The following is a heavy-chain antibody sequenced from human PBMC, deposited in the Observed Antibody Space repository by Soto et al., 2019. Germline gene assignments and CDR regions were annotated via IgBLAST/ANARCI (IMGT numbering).Heavy chain of an antibody. CDR3: ARDRRYYDFWSGYSKGVDY. V-gene: IGHV4-34*01. D-gene: IGHD3-3*01. CDR2: INHSGST. J-gene: IGHJ4*02. CDR1: GGSFSGYY. Sequence: PSETLSLTCAVYGGSFSGYYWSWIRQPPGKGLEWIGEINHSGSTNYNPSLKSRVTISVDTSKNQFSLKLSSVTAADTAVYYCARDRRYYDFWSGYSKGVDYWGQGTLVTV.